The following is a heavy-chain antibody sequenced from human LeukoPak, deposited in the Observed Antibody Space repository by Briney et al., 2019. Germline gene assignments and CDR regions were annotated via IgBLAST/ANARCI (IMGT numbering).Heavy chain of an antibody. CDR3: ARRRASAGGYGGYDWGVWFDP. CDR1: GHTFTNYD. D-gene: IGHD5-12*01. J-gene: IGHJ5*02. Sequence: ASVKVSCKASGHTFTNYDINWMRQATGQGLQWMGWMNPNSGHTGYAQKFQGRVTITRNTSITTAYMELSSLRSEDTAVYYCARRRASAGGYGGYDWGVWFDPWGQGTLVTVSS. CDR2: MNPNSGHT. V-gene: IGHV1-8*03.